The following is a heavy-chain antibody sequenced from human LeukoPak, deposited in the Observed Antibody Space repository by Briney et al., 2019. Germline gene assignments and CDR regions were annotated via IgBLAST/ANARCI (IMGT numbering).Heavy chain of an antibody. CDR2: IKQDGSEK. CDR1: GFTFSSYW. CDR3: ARRARHFDWSSSDNHPHYFYMDG. Sequence: GGSLRLSCAASGFTFSSYWMSWVRQAPGKGLEWVANIKQDGSEKYYVDSVKGRFTISRDNAKNSLYLQMNSLRAEDTAVYYCARRARHFDWSSSDNHPHYFYMDGWGKGTTVTVSS. J-gene: IGHJ6*03. V-gene: IGHV3-7*01. D-gene: IGHD3-9*01.